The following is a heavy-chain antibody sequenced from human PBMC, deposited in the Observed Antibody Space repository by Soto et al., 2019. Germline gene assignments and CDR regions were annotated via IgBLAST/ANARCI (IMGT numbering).Heavy chain of an antibody. CDR1: GGFI. V-gene: IGHV4-59*08. D-gene: IGHD3-22*01. Sequence: SETLSLTYTVSGGFIWGWIRQSPDKGLEWIGYIYNSGRYNYNPSLESRLTISIDTSKNQFSLKLSSVTAADTAVYYCARHDSSGYYFDYWGQGTLVTVSS. CDR3: ARHDSSGYYFDY. CDR2: IYNSGRY. J-gene: IGHJ4*02.